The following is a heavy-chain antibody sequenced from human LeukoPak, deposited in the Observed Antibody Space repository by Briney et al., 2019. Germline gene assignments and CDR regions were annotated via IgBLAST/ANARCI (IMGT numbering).Heavy chain of an antibody. V-gene: IGHV1-8*02. D-gene: IGHD4-17*01. Sequence: ASVKVSCKASGYTFTGYYMHWVRQAPGQGLEWMGWINPNSGNTGYAQKFQGGVTMTRNTSISTAYMELSSLRSEDTAVYYCARSSIYGDYGMDVWGQGTTVTVSS. CDR3: ARSSIYGDYGMDV. J-gene: IGHJ6*02. CDR1: GYTFTGYY. CDR2: INPNSGNT.